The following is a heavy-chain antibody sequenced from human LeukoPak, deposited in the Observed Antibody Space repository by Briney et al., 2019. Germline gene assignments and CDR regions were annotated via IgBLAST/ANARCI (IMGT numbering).Heavy chain of an antibody. J-gene: IGHJ4*02. Sequence: LSLTCTVSGGSISTGDYYWSWVRQAPGKGLERVSVFYSGDTTYYANSVKGRFTISRDSSKNMLYLQMNSLRAEDTAVYYCARRLLTGYYEFWGQGTLVTVSS. CDR1: GGSISTGDYY. D-gene: IGHD3-9*01. CDR3: ARRLLTGYYEF. V-gene: IGHV3-66*01. CDR2: FYSGDTT.